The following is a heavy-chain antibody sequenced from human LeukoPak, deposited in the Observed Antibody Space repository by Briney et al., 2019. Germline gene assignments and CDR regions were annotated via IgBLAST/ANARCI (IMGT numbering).Heavy chain of an antibody. J-gene: IGHJ4*02. CDR1: GGTFSSYA. CDR3: ARDSGPYYDYVWGSYPDY. V-gene: IGHV1-69*05. CDR2: IIPIFGTA. Sequence: SVKVSCKASGGTFSSYAISWVRQAPGQGLEWMGRIIPIFGTANYAQKFQGRVTITTDESTSTAYMELSSLRSEDTAVYYCARDSGPYYDYVWGSYPDYWGQGTLVTVSS. D-gene: IGHD3-16*02.